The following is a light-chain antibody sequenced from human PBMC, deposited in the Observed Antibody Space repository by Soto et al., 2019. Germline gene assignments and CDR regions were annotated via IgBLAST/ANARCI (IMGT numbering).Light chain of an antibody. CDR2: GAS. V-gene: IGKV1-9*01. J-gene: IGKJ5*01. CDR3: HLYNNYSPA. Sequence: DFQMTVYPSSLPGIIKDRVTITCRASQGISSYLGWYQQKPGKAPKLLIYGASTLQSGVPSRFSGSGSVTEFTLTIYSLQPQSLPTYYSHLYNNYSPAFGHGTRLEIK. CDR1: QGISSY.